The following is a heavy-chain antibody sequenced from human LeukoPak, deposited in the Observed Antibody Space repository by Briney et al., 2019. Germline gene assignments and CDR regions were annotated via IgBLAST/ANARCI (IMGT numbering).Heavy chain of an antibody. Sequence: GESLKISCKGFGYSFTSFWIGWVRQMPGKGLEWMGIIYPGDFDTRYSPSFQGQVTISADKSISTAYLQWSSLKASDTAMYYCARRIAVAGTCGLDYWGQGTLVTVAS. D-gene: IGHD6-19*01. CDR1: GYSFTSFW. V-gene: IGHV5-51*01. CDR3: ARRIAVAGTCGLDY. J-gene: IGHJ4*02. CDR2: IYPGDFDT.